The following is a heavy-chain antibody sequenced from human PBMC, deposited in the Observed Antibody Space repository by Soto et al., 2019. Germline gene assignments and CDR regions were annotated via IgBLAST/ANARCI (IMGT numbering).Heavy chain of an antibody. D-gene: IGHD3-22*01. Sequence: ASVKVSCKASGYTFTSYGISWVRQAPGQGLEWMGWISAYNGNTNYAQKLQGRVTMTTDTSTSTAYMELRSLRSDDTAVYYCARVAYYYDSSGYRPDFDYWGQGTLVTVSS. V-gene: IGHV1-18*01. CDR1: GYTFTSYG. CDR2: ISAYNGNT. J-gene: IGHJ4*02. CDR3: ARVAYYYDSSGYRPDFDY.